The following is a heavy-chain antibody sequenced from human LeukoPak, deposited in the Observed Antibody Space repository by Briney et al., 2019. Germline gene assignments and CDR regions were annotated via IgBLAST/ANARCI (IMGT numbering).Heavy chain of an antibody. Sequence: SETLSLTCTVSGGSISSYYWSWIRQPAGKGLEWIGRIYTSGSTNHNPSLKSRVTMSVDTSKNQFSLKLSSVTAADTAVYYCARDIYCSSTSCYYYYGMDVWGQGTTVTVSS. CDR1: GGSISSYY. J-gene: IGHJ6*02. V-gene: IGHV4-4*07. CDR3: ARDIYCSSTSCYYYYGMDV. D-gene: IGHD2-2*01. CDR2: IYTSGST.